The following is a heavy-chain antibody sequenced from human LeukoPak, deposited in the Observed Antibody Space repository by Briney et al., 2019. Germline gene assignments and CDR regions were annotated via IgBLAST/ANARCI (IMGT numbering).Heavy chain of an antibody. CDR2: IKQDGSEK. D-gene: IGHD2-15*01. V-gene: IGHV3-7*01. J-gene: IGHJ6*02. Sequence: GGSLRLSCAASGFTFSSYWMSWVRQAPGKGLEWVTNIKQDGSEKYYVDSVKGRFTISRDNAKNSLYLQMNSLRAEDTAVYYCARDKPQSCSGGSCYSFYYYYGMDVWGQGTTVTVSS. CDR1: GFTFSSYW. CDR3: ARDKPQSCSGGSCYSFYYYYGMDV.